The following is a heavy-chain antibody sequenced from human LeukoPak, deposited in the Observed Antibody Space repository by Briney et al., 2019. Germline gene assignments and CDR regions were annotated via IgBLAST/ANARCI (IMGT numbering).Heavy chain of an antibody. CDR3: ARAQQLATSWFDP. Sequence: GGSLRLSCAASGFTFTNFEMNWVRQAPGKGLEWVSGINWNGGRTGYADSVKGRFTISRDNAKKSLYVQMNSLRAEDTAVYYCARAQQLATSWFDPWGQGTLVTVSS. V-gene: IGHV3-20*04. CDR1: GFTFTNFE. D-gene: IGHD6-13*01. CDR2: INWNGGRT. J-gene: IGHJ5*02.